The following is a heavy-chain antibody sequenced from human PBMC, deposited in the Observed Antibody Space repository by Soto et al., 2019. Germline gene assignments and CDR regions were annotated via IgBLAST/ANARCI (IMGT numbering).Heavy chain of an antibody. CDR2: TYYRSKWYN. V-gene: IGHV6-1*01. CDR3: ARDRSSSWYRGHFDY. J-gene: IGHJ4*02. D-gene: IGHD6-13*01. CDR1: GDSVSSNSAA. Sequence: SQTLSLIGVISGDSVSSNSAAWNWIRHSPSRGLEWLGRTYYRSKWYNDYAVSVKSRITINPDTSKNQFSLQLNSVTPEDTAVYYCARDRSSSWYRGHFDYWGQGTLVTVSS.